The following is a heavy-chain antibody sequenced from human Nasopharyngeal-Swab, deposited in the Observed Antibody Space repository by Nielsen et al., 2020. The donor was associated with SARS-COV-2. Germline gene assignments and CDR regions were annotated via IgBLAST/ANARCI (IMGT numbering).Heavy chain of an antibody. CDR1: GFSLSSYE. V-gene: IGHV3-48*03. D-gene: IGHD3-22*01. J-gene: IGHJ6*02. Sequence: GESLKISCAASGFSLSSYEMNWVRQAPGKGLECVSYIGSFGSTIYSDSVKGRITVSRDNAKNSLYLQMNSLRAEDTAVYYCARGDSSGLPQAVYGMDVWGQGTTVTVSS. CDR3: ARGDSSGLPQAVYGMDV. CDR2: IGSFGSTI.